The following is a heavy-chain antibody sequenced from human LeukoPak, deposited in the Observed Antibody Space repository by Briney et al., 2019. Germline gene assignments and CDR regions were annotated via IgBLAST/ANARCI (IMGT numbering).Heavy chain of an antibody. CDR3: ACVYSSGSPRGY. Sequence: GGSLRLYCAASGFTFSSSCMNWVRQAPGKGLVWVSRINSDGSSTSYADSVKGRFTISRDNAKNTLYLQMNSLRAEDTAVYYCACVYSSGSPRGYWGQGTLVTVSS. V-gene: IGHV3-74*01. J-gene: IGHJ4*02. CDR1: GFTFSSSC. D-gene: IGHD3-10*01. CDR2: INSDGSST.